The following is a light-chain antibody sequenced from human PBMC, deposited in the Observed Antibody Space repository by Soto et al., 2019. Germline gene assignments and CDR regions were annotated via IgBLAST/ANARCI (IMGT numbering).Light chain of an antibody. CDR1: SSDIGRYNY. V-gene: IGLV2-14*03. CDR2: DVS. CDR3: GSYRSDNTLV. Sequence: QSARTQPASVSGSPGQSITISCTGTSSDIGRYNYVSWYQQHPGEVPRLMIYDVSNRPSGVSNRFSGSKSGNTASLTISGLQAEDEADYYCGSYRSDNTLVFGGGTKLTVL. J-gene: IGLJ2*01.